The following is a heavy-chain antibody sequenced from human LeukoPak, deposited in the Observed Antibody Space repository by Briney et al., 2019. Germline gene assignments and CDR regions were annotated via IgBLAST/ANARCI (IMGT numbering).Heavy chain of an antibody. CDR2: IYPGDSDT. CDR1: GYSFTSYW. CDR3: ASSYYYGSGSPDAFDI. Sequence: GGSLKISCKGSGYSFTSYWIGWVRQMPGKGLEWMGIIYPGDSDTRYSPSFQGQVTISADKSISTAFLQWSSLKASDTAMYYCASSYYYGSGSPDAFDIWGQGTMVTVSS. J-gene: IGHJ3*02. D-gene: IGHD3-10*01. V-gene: IGHV5-51*01.